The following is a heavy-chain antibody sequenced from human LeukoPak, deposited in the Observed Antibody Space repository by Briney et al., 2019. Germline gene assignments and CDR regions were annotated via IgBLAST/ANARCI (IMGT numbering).Heavy chain of an antibody. CDR1: GGSFSGYY. V-gene: IGHV4-34*01. Sequence: SETLSLTCAVYGGSFSGYYWSWIRQPPGKGLEWIGEINHSGSTNYNPSLKSRVTISVDTSKNQFSLKLSSVTAADTAVYYCATGGSGSYFNNYYFDYWGQGTLVTVSS. J-gene: IGHJ4*02. CDR2: INHSGST. CDR3: ATGGSGSYFNNYYFDY. D-gene: IGHD3-10*01.